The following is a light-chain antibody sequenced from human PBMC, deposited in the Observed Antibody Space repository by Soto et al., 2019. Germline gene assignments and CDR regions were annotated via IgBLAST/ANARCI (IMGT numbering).Light chain of an antibody. CDR2: DVG. Sequence: QSALTQPRSVSGSPGQSVTISCTGTGNDVGGYNYVSWYQQHPGKAPKLMIYDVGKWPSGVPDRFSGSKSGNTASLTISGLQAEDEADYYCCSYAGSYTGVFGGGTKLTVL. CDR1: GNDVGGYNY. CDR3: CSYAGSYTGV. J-gene: IGLJ3*02. V-gene: IGLV2-11*01.